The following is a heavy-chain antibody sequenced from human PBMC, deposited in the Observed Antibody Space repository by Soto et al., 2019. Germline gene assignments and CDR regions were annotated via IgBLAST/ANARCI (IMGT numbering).Heavy chain of an antibody. CDR1: GGSISSYY. V-gene: IGHV4-59*01. J-gene: IGHJ1*01. Sequence: SETLSLTCTVSGGSISSYYWSWIQQPPGKGLEWIGYIYYSGSTNYNPSLKSRVTISVDTSKNQFSLKLSSVTAADTAVYYCARDGTDFQHWGQGTLVTVSS. CDR3: ARDGTDFQH. CDR2: IYYSGST. D-gene: IGHD6-13*01.